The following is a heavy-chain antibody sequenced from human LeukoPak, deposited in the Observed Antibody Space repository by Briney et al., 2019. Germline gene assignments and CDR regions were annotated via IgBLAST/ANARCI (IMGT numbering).Heavy chain of an antibody. CDR1: GGSISSSSYY. CDR2: IYYSGST. CDR3: ARDGAVAAGGDY. J-gene: IGHJ4*02. Sequence: PSETLSLTCTVSGGSISSSSYYWGWIRQPPGKGLEWIGSIYYSGSTYYNPSLKSRVTISVDTSKNQFSLKLSSVTAADTAVYYCARDGAVAAGGDYWGQGTLVAVSS. D-gene: IGHD6-19*01. V-gene: IGHV4-39*07.